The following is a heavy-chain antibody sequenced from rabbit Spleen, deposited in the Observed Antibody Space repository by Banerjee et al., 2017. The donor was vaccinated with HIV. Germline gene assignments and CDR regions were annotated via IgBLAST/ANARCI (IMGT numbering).Heavy chain of an antibody. CDR1: GFSFSTNYD. CDR3: ANSRPNMYYFDL. V-gene: IGHV1S45*01. CDR2: IFTGNTKT. D-gene: IGHD4-1*01. J-gene: IGHJ4*01. Sequence: QEQLVESGGGLVKPGASLTLTCTASGFSFSTNYDMCWVRQAPGKGLEWIGCIFTGNTKTYYASWAKGRFTISKASSTAVTLQMTSLTVADTATYFCANSRPNMYYFDLWGQGTLVTVS.